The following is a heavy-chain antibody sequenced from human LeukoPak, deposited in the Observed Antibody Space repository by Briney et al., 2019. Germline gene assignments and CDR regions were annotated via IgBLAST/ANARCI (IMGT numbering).Heavy chain of an antibody. D-gene: IGHD6-13*01. CDR1: GGTFSSYA. CDR2: IIPILGIA. CDR3: ARDCIAAAGMGWFDP. Sequence: ASVKVSCKASGGTFSSYAISWVRQAPGQGLEWMGRIIPILGIANYAQKFQGRVTITADKSTSTAYMELSSLRSEDTAVYYCARDCIAAAGMGWFDPWGQGTLVTVSS. J-gene: IGHJ5*02. V-gene: IGHV1-69*04.